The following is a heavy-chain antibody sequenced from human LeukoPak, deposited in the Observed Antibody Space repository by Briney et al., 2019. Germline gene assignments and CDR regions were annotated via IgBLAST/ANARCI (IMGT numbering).Heavy chain of an antibody. V-gene: IGHV3-30*03. CDR3: ARSRSSSSIDY. D-gene: IGHD6-6*01. CDR1: GFTFSSYS. Sequence: GGSLRLSCAASGFTFSSYSMNWVRQAPGKGLEWVAVISYDGSNKYYADSVKGRFTISRDNSKNTLYLQMNSLRAEDTAVYYCARSRSSSSIDYWGQGTLVTVSS. J-gene: IGHJ4*02. CDR2: ISYDGSNK.